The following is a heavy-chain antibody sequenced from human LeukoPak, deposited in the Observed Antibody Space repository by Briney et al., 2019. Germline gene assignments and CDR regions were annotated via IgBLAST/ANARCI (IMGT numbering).Heavy chain of an antibody. CDR1: GFSLSTSGMR. J-gene: IGHJ5*02. D-gene: IGHD4-17*01. CDR3: ARTNYGDYRNWCDP. Sequence: SGPTLVNPTQTLTLTCTFSGFSLSTSGMRVSWIRQPLGKALEWLARIDWDDDKFYSTSLKTRLTISKDTSKNLVVLTMTNMDPVDTATYYCARTNYGDYRNWCDPWGQGTLVTVSS. V-gene: IGHV2-70*04. CDR2: IDWDDDK.